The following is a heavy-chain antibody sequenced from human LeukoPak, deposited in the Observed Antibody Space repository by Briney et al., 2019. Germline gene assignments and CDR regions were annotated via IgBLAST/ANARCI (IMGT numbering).Heavy chain of an antibody. Sequence: SETLSLTCAVSGVSISSSSWTWIRQPPGKGLEWIGYIDYSGSTNYNPSLKSRVTISLDTSKDQFSLKLSSVTAADTAVYYCARPIGGYYDSSGYAYWGQGTLVTVSS. CDR3: ARPIGGYYDSSGYAY. CDR2: IDYSGST. D-gene: IGHD3-22*01. CDR1: GVSISSSS. V-gene: IGHV4-59*08. J-gene: IGHJ4*02.